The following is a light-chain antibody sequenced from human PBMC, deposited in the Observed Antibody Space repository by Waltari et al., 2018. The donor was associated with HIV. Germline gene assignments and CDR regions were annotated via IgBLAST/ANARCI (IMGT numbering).Light chain of an antibody. V-gene: IGLV1-40*01. CDR2: SDI. CDR1: GGSIASNF. CDR3: QSYDRSLSASV. J-gene: IGLJ3*02. Sequence: LTQPHSVSESPGKTVTISCTRSGGSIASNFVQWYQQRPGRAPTLLIYSDINRPSGVPDRFSGTKSGNSASLAITGLQAEDEADYYCQSYDRSLSASVFGGGTKLTVL.